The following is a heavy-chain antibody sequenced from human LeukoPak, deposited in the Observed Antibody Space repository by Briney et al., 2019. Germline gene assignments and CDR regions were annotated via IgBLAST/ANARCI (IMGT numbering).Heavy chain of an antibody. Sequence: GGSLRLSCAASGFTFSSYSMNWVRQAPGKGLEWVSSISSSSSYIYYADSVKGRFTISRDNAKNSLYLQMNSLRADDTAVYYCARGWSGSSSNWCFDLWGRGTLVTVSS. J-gene: IGHJ2*01. CDR3: ARGWSGSSSNWCFDL. CDR1: GFTFSSYS. V-gene: IGHV3-21*06. D-gene: IGHD6-6*01. CDR2: ISSSSSYI.